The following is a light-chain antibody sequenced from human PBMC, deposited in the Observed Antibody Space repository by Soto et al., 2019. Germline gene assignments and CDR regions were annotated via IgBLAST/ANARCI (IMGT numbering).Light chain of an antibody. CDR3: QQYGSSRMYT. CDR2: GAS. Sequence: TQSPSSLSASVGDRVTITCRASQGISNYLAWYQQKPGQAPRLLIYGASSRATGIPDRFSGSGSGTDFTLTISRLEPEDFAVYYCQQYGSSRMYTFGQGTKLEIK. V-gene: IGKV3-20*01. CDR1: QGISNY. J-gene: IGKJ2*01.